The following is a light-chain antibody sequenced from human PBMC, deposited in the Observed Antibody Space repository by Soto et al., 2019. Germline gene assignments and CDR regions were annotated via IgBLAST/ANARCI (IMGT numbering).Light chain of an antibody. V-gene: IGLV1-44*01. CDR2: SNN. CDR1: SSNIGSNT. J-gene: IGLJ2*01. Sequence: QSVLTQPPSASGTPGQRVTISCSGSSSNIGSNTVNWYQQLPGTAPKLLIYSNNQRPSGVPDRFSGSKSGTSGSLAISGLQSEDEADYHCAAWDDSLNGLVFGGGTKVTVL. CDR3: AAWDDSLNGLV.